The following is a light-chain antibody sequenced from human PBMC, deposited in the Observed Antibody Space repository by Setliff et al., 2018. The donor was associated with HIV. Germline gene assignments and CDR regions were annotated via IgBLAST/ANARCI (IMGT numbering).Light chain of an antibody. J-gene: IGLJ1*01. CDR2: EVT. Sequence: QSVLAQPASVSRSPGQSITISCTGTSGDVGNYNLVSWYQHHPGKAPKLIIYEVTKRPSGVSNRFSGSKSGNTAALTISGLQAEDEGDYFCCSFARGRPYVCGTGTKVT. CDR1: SGDVGNYNL. CDR3: CSFARGRPYV. V-gene: IGLV2-23*02.